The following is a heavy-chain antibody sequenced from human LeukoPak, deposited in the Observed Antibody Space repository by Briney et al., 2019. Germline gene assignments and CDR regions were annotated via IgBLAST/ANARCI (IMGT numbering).Heavy chain of an antibody. CDR1: GGTFSSYA. CDR2: INPSGGST. D-gene: IGHD3-9*01. V-gene: IGHV1-46*01. Sequence: ASVKVSCKASGGTFSSYAISWVRQAPGQGLEWMGIINPSGGSTSYAQKFQGRVTMTRDTSTSTVYMELSSLRSEDTAVYYCARAHPVRYFDWFTPLDVWGKGTTVAVSS. J-gene: IGHJ6*04. CDR3: ARAHPVRYFDWFTPLDV.